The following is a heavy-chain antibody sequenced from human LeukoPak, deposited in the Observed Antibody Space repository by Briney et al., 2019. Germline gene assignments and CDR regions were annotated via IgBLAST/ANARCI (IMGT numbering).Heavy chain of an antibody. J-gene: IGHJ4*02. CDR1: GYTFTGNS. CDR2: INPNSAGT. Sequence: ASVKVSCKASGYTFTGNSLHWVRRVPGQGLEWMGWINPNSAGTNYAQEFQGRVTMTRDTSISTAYMAVSGLRSDDTGVYYCTRGPYLDYWGQGTLVTVSS. V-gene: IGHV1-2*02. CDR3: TRGPYLDY.